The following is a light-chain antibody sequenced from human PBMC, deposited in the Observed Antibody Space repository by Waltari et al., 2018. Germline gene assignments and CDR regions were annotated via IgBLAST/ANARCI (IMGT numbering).Light chain of an antibody. Sequence: SSGLTQDPAVSVALGQTVTITCQGDSLRVYYVSWYQQKPGQAPLLVMYGSNARPSGIPDRFSCSTSRNTASLIITGAQAEDEADYYCNSRDSSGHHKFGGGTKLTVL. CDR3: NSRDSSGHHK. V-gene: IGLV3-19*01. CDR2: GSN. CDR1: SLRVYY. J-gene: IGLJ2*01.